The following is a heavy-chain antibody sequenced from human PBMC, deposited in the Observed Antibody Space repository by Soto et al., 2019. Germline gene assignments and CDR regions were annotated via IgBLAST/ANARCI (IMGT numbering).Heavy chain of an antibody. V-gene: IGHV3-21*01. J-gene: IGHJ4*02. CDR3: ARDGTDYDFWSGYYRKGSFDN. CDR1: GFIFSAYT. Sequence: GGSLRLSCAASGFIFSAYTISWVRQAPGKGLEWLSSLSGSSSYIYYADSVKGRFTISRDNARDSLYLQMNSLRAEDTAVYYCARDGTDYDFWSGYYRKGSFDNWGEGALVTGSS. CDR2: LSGSSSYI. D-gene: IGHD3-3*01.